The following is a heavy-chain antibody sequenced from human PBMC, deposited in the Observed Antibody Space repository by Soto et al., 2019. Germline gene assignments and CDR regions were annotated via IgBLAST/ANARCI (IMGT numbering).Heavy chain of an antibody. V-gene: IGHV3-13*04. Sequence: GGSLRLSCAASGFTFNSYGIHWVRQAPGKGLEWVSAIGTAGDTYYPDSVKGRFTISRENAKNSLYLQMNSLRAGDTAVYYCARGVGAYFDYWGQGALVTAPQ. J-gene: IGHJ4*02. D-gene: IGHD1-26*01. CDR1: GFTFNSYG. CDR3: ARGVGAYFDY. CDR2: IGTAGDT.